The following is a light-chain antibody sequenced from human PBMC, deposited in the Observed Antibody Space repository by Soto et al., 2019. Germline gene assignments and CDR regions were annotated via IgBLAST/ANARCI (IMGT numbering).Light chain of an antibody. CDR2: DAS. CDR3: QQRSNWPIT. Sequence: EIVLTQSPATLSLSPGERATISCRASQCVSSYLAWYQQKPGQAPRLLIYDASNRATGIPARFSGSGSGTDFTLTISSLEPEDFAVYYCQQRSNWPITFGQGTRLEIK. J-gene: IGKJ5*01. V-gene: IGKV3-11*01. CDR1: QCVSSY.